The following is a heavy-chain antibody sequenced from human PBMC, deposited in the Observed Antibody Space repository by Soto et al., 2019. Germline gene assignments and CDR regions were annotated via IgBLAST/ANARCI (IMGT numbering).Heavy chain of an antibody. J-gene: IGHJ6*02. CDR1: GFTVSSNY. CDR2: IYSGGSA. D-gene: IGHD4-4*01. V-gene: IGHV3-53*01. Sequence: EVQLVESGGGLIQPGGSLRLSCAASGFTVSSNYMSWVRQAPGKGLEWVSVIYSGGSAYYADSVKGRFTISRDNSKNTLYLQMNSLRAEDTAVYYCARGHSNSITGYYYYGMDVWGQGTTVTVSS. CDR3: ARGHSNSITGYYYYGMDV.